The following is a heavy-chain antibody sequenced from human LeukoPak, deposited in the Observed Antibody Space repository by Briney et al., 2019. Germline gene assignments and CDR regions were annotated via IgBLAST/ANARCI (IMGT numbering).Heavy chain of an antibody. CDR1: GFTFSSAW. D-gene: IGHD3-10*01. Sequence: GGSLRLSCAASGFTFSSAWINWVRQAPGKGLEWVGRIKSKTDGGTTDYAAPVKGRFTISRDDSKNTLYLQMNSLKTEDTAVYYCTTEISPLGGDIWGQGTMVTVSS. J-gene: IGHJ3*02. CDR2: IKSKTDGGTT. CDR3: TTEISPLGGDI. V-gene: IGHV3-15*01.